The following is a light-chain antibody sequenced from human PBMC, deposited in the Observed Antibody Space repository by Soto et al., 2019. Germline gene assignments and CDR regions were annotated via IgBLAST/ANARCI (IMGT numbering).Light chain of an antibody. CDR3: CSYAGSHFL. V-gene: IGLV2-11*01. Sequence: QSALTQPRSVSGSPGQSVTISCTGTSSDVGGYNFVSWYQQHPGKAPKLMIYDVSQRPSGVPDRFSGSKSGNTASLTISGLQDEDEAEYYCCSYAGSHFLFGGGTKLTVL. J-gene: IGLJ2*01. CDR2: DVS. CDR1: SSDVGGYNF.